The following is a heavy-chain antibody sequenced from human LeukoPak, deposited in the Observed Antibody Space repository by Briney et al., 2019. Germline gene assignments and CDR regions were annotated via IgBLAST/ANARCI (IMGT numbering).Heavy chain of an antibody. CDR2: MNPNSGNT. CDR3: ARLHCTNGVCYAERNWFDP. J-gene: IGHJ5*02. CDR1: GYTFTSYD. V-gene: IGHV1-8*01. Sequence: ASVKVSCKASGYTFTSYDINWVRQATGQGLEWMGWMNPNSGNTGYAQKFQGRVTMTRNTSISTAYMELSSLRSEDTAVYYCARLHCTNGVCYAERNWFDPWGQGTLVTVSS. D-gene: IGHD2-8*01.